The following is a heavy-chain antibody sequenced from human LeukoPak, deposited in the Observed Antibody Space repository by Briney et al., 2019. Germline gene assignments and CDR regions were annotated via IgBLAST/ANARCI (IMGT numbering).Heavy chain of an antibody. CDR1: GFTFSSYA. CDR2: ISGSGGST. CDR3: AKDGGYYDFWSGYPPS. D-gene: IGHD3-3*01. V-gene: IGHV3-23*01. Sequence: GGSLRLSCAASGFTFSSYAMSWVRQAPGKGLEWVSAISGSGGSTYYADSVKGRFTISRDNSKNTLYLQMNSLRAEDTAVYYCAKDGGYYDFWSGYPPSWGQGTLVTVSS. J-gene: IGHJ4*02.